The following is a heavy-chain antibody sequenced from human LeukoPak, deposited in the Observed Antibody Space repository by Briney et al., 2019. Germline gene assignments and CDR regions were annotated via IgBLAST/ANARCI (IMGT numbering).Heavy chain of an antibody. CDR2: ISAYNGNT. CDR3: ARGRGSSSWYDY. D-gene: IGHD6-13*01. J-gene: IGHJ4*02. V-gene: IGHV1-18*01. CDR1: GYTFTSYG. Sequence: ASVKVSCKASGYTFTSYGISWVRQAPGQGLEWMGWISAYNGNTNYAQKLQGRVTMTTDTSTSTVYMELSSLRSEDTAVYYCARGRGSSSWYDYWGQGTLVTVSS.